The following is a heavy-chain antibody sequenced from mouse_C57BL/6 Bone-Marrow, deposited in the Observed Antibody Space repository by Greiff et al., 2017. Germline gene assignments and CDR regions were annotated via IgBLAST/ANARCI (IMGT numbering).Heavy chain of an antibody. J-gene: IGHJ3*01. Sequence: EVQVVESGAELVRPGASVKLSCTASGFNIQDDYMHWVKQRPEQGLEWIGWIDPENGDPEYASKFQGKATITADTSSNTAYLPLSSLTSEDTAVYYCTTDGNYEFAYWGQGTLVTVSA. CDR2: IDPENGDP. CDR3: TTDGNYEFAY. V-gene: IGHV14-4*01. CDR1: GFNIQDDY. D-gene: IGHD2-1*01.